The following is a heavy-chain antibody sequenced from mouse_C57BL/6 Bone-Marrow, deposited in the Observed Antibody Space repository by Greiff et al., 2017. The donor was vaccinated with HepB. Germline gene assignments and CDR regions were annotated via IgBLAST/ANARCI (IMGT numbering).Heavy chain of an antibody. V-gene: IGHV1-42*01. Sequence: EVQVVESGPELVKPGASVKISCKASGYSFTGYYMNWVKQSPEKSLEWIGEINPSTGGTTYNQKFKAKATLTVDKSSSTAYMQLKSLTSEDSAVYYCARRPNFDYWGQGTTLTVSS. J-gene: IGHJ2*01. CDR3: ARRPNFDY. CDR2: INPSTGGT. CDR1: GYSFTGYY.